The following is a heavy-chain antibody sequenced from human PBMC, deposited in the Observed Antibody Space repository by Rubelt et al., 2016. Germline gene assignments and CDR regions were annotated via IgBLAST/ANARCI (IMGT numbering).Heavy chain of an antibody. Sequence: GKGLEWIGEINHSGSTNYNPSLKSRVTISVDTSKNQFSLKLSSVTAADTAVYYCARVSSSWSGENWFDPWGQGTLVTVSS. CDR3: ARVSSSWSGENWFDP. CDR2: INHSGST. J-gene: IGHJ5*02. D-gene: IGHD6-13*01. V-gene: IGHV4-34*01.